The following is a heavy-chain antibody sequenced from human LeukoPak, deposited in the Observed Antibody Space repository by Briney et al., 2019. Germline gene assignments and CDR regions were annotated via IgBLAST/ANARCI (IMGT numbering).Heavy chain of an antibody. V-gene: IGHV4-34*01. CDR1: GGSFSGYY. CDR2: INHSGST. Sequence: PSETLSLTCAVYGGSFSGYYWSWIRQPPGKGLEWIGEINHSGSTNYNPSPKSRVTISVDTSKNQFSLKLSSVTAADTAVYYCARVPLWGGGYYYYCGMDVWGQGTTVTVSS. CDR3: ARVPLWGGGYYYYCGMDV. J-gene: IGHJ6*02. D-gene: IGHD3-16*01.